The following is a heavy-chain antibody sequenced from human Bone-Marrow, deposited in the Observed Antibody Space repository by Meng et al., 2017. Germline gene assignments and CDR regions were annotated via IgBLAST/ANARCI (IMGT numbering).Heavy chain of an antibody. D-gene: IGHD2-21*01. CDR1: GGSFSAYD. CDR3: RLAYCMGDCVDY. V-gene: IGHV4-34*01. Sequence: QVQVQQWGAGLVKPAETLSRTCAFYGGSFSAYDWSWIRRPPGKGLEWLGQINHSGSTNDNPSLKSRVTISIDTSRNQLSLKLSSVTAADTAVYYCRLAYCMGDCVDYWGQGTLVTVSS. J-gene: IGHJ4*02. CDR2: INHSGST.